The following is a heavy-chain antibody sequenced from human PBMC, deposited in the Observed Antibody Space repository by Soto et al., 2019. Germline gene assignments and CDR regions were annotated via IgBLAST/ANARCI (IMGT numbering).Heavy chain of an antibody. Sequence: QMQLVQSGPEVKKPGTSVKVSCKASGFSFSDSVVQWVRQTRGQRLEWIGWIVVGSGDTNSAQKFQERVNITRDMSTRTANMEVRSLRSEDTAVYYCVAERLLYGMDVWGQGTTVIVSS. J-gene: IGHJ6*02. CDR2: IVVGSGDT. CDR3: VAERLLYGMDV. CDR1: GFSFSDSV. D-gene: IGHD3-3*01. V-gene: IGHV1-58*01.